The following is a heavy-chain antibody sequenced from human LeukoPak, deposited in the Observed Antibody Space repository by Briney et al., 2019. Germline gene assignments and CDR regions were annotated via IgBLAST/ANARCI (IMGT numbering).Heavy chain of an antibody. CDR3: ARETDSGWFDP. D-gene: IGHD1-26*01. J-gene: IGHJ5*02. CDR1: GGSFSGYY. V-gene: IGHV4-34*01. CDR2: INHSGST. Sequence: SETLSLTCAVYGGSFSGYYWSWIRQPPGKGLEWIGEINHSGSTNYNPSLKSRVTISVDTSKNQFSLKLSSVTAADTAVYYCARETDSGWFDPWGQGTLVTVSS.